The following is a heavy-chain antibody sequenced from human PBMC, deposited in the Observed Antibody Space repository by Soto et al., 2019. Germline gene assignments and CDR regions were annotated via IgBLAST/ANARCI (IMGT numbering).Heavy chain of an antibody. Sequence: GGSLRLSCAASGFTFSTFAMSWVRQAPGKGMEWVSAISGSGGTTYNADSVKGRFTISRDNSKNTLYLQMNSLRAEDTAVYFCAKLKRXXXXXYFDHWGXGILVTVSS. CDR1: GFTFSTFA. CDR3: AKLKRXXXXXYFDH. V-gene: IGHV3-23*01. J-gene: IGHJ4*02. CDR2: ISGSGGTT.